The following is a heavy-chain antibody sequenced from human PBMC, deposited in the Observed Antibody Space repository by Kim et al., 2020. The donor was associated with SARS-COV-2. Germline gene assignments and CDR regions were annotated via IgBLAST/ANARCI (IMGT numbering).Heavy chain of an antibody. Sequence: SRKGRVTISVDKSKNQFALKLSSVTAADTAVYYCARGNGSGDYYYYGMDVWGQGTTVTVSS. J-gene: IGHJ6*02. CDR3: ARGNGSGDYYYYGMDV. V-gene: IGHV4-4*02. D-gene: IGHD3-10*01.